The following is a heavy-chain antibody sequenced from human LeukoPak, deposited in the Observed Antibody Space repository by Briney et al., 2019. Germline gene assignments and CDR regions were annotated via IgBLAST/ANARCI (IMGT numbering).Heavy chain of an antibody. D-gene: IGHD5-18*01. CDR3: AREDTAMGIDY. J-gene: IGHJ4*02. V-gene: IGHV4-61*01. CDR1: GGSVSSGSYY. CDR2: IYYSGST. Sequence: SETLSLTCTVSGGSVSSGSYYWSWIRQPPGKGLEWIGYIYYSGSTNYNPSLKSRVTTSVDTSKNQFSLKLSSVTAADTAVYYCAREDTAMGIDYWGQGTLVTVSS.